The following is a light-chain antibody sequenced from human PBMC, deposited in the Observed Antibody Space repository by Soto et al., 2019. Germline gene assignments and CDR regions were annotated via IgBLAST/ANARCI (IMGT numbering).Light chain of an antibody. CDR1: QSISNN. J-gene: IGKJ3*01. CDR3: QHYGSSPPFT. CDR2: GAS. V-gene: IGKV3-20*01. Sequence: EIVFTQSPGTLSLSPGERAILSCRASQSISNNLAWYRQKPGQAPKLLIYGASTRATGIPDRFSGSGSGTDFTLTISRLEPEDFAVYYCQHYGSSPPFTFGPGTKVDIK.